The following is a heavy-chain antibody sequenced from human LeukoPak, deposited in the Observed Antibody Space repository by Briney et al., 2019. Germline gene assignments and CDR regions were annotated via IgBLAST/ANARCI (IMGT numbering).Heavy chain of an antibody. CDR3: TRHQRVTIFGLIDY. D-gene: IGHD3-3*01. J-gene: IGHJ4*02. Sequence: GESRKISGKGSGYSFTSYWIGWVRQMPGKGLEGMGIIYPGDSDTRYSPSFQGQATTPVTKSSRTAFFQWNTLKASAPLMFSCTRHQRVTIFGLIDYWGEGTLVTVFS. CDR2: IYPGDSDT. CDR1: GYSFTSYW. V-gene: IGHV5-51*01.